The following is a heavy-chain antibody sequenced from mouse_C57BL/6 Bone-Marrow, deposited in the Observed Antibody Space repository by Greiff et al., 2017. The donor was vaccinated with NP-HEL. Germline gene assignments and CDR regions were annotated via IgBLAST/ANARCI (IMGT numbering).Heavy chain of an antibody. V-gene: IGHV5-12*01. CDR1: GFTFSDYY. Sequence: DVMLVESGGGLVQPGGSLKLSCAASGFTFSDYYMYWVRQTPEKRLEWVAYISNGGGSTYYPDTVKGRFTISRDNAKNTLYLQMSRLKSEDTAMYYCARSSLYFDYWGQGTTLTVSS. CDR3: ARSSLYFDY. CDR2: ISNGGGST. J-gene: IGHJ2*01. D-gene: IGHD1-1*01.